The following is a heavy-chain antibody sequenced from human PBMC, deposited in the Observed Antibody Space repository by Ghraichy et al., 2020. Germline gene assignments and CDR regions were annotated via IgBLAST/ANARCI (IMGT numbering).Heavy chain of an antibody. CDR3: ARNLYDSGGFYYSFDY. CDR1: GFTFRSYN. V-gene: IGHV3-21*01. CDR2: ISSSGSNI. D-gene: IGHD3-22*01. Sequence: GGSLRLSCAASGFTFRSYNMNWVRQAPGKGLEWVSSISSSGSNIHYADSVKGRFTSSRDNAKNSLYLQMSSLRAEDTAVYYCARNLYDSGGFYYSFDYWGQGALVTVSS. J-gene: IGHJ4*02.